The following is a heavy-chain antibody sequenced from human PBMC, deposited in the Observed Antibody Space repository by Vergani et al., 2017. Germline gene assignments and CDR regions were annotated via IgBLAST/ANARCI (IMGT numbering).Heavy chain of an antibody. V-gene: IGHV3-23*01. J-gene: IGHJ6*02. D-gene: IGHD2-21*01. CDR1: GFTFSSYA. CDR3: AKARDPNCKGGNCYSYYYGLDL. CDR2: ISGSGGNT. Sequence: EVQLLESGGNLIQPGGSLRLSCGASGFTFSSYAMTWARLAPGKGLQWVSAISGSGGNTFYTDSVKGRFTISRDNSKDTLYLQMNSLRVEDTAIYYCAKARDPNCKGGNCYSYYYGLDLWGQGTTVTVSS.